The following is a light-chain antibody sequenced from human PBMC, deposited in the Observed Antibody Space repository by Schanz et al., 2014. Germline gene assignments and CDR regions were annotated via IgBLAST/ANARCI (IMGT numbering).Light chain of an antibody. CDR2: EGS. CDR1: SSDVGSYNL. V-gene: IGLV2-14*02. Sequence: QSALTQPASVSGSPGQSITISCTGTSSDVGSYNLVSWYQHHPGKAPKLMIYEGSKRPSGVSNRFSGSGSGNTASLTISGLQAEDEADYYCCSYTSSSTWVFGGGTKLTVL. J-gene: IGLJ3*02. CDR3: CSYTSSSTWV.